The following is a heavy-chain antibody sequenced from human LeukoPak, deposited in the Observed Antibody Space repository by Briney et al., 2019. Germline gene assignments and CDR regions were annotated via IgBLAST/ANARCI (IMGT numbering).Heavy chain of an antibody. V-gene: IGHV3-48*03. CDR1: GFTFSSYE. J-gene: IGHJ4*02. Sequence: GGSLGLSCAASGFTFSSYEFNWVRQAPGKGRQGISYIDATCYTIFYSGSVTGRFTICRDNTRNSLFLQMNSLRAEDTAVYYGPRDSSAMLRGYSDYWGLGTLVTVSS. D-gene: IGHD3-10*01. CDR3: PRDSSAMLRGYSDY. CDR2: IDATCYTI.